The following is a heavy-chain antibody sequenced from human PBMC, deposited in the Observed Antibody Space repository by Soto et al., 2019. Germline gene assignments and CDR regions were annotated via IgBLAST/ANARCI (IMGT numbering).Heavy chain of an antibody. CDR3: AKVFESGWYELRWDYYGMDV. CDR2: ISGSGGST. J-gene: IGHJ6*02. CDR1: GFTFSSYA. V-gene: IGHV3-23*01. D-gene: IGHD6-19*01. Sequence: PGGSLRLSCAASGFTFSSYAMSWVRQAPGKGLEWVSAISGSGGSTYYADSVKGRFTISRDNSKNTLYLQMNSLRAEDTAVYYCAKVFESGWYELRWDYYGMDVWGQGTTVTVSS.